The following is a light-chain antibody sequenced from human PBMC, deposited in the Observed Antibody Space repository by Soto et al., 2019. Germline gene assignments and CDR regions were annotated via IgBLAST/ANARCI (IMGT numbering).Light chain of an antibody. V-gene: IGLV1-47*01. CDR2: RAD. Sequence: QSVLTQPPSASGTPGQTVTISCSGGSSNIGSNYVYWYQQLPGTAPRLLMYRADQRPSGVPDRFSGSKSGTSASLAISGLRSEDEADYYCEAWDGTLSGLVFGGGTKLTVL. CDR1: SSNIGSNY. CDR3: EAWDGTLSGLV. J-gene: IGLJ2*01.